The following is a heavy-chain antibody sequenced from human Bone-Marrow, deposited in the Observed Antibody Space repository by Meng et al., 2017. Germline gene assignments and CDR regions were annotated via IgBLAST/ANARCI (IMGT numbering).Heavy chain of an antibody. V-gene: IGHV3-15*01. CDR1: GITFRNLW. CDR3: TIYIRGHI. CDR2: IKSKVNGGTT. D-gene: IGHD6-19*01. J-gene: IGHJ3*02. Sequence: GESLKISCVASGITFRNLWMTWVRQAPGKGLEWVGRIKSKVNGGTTDFAAPVKGRFTISRDDSRNTAYLQMNSLKTEDSAVYYCTIYIRGHIWGQGTMVTVSS.